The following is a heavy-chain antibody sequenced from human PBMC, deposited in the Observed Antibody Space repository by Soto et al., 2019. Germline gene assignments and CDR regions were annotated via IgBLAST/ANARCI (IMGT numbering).Heavy chain of an antibody. D-gene: IGHD3-10*01. CDR2: IWYDGSNK. Sequence: QVQLVESGGGVVQPGRSLRLSCAASGFTFSSYGMHWVRQAPGKGLEWVAVIWYDGSNKYYAYSVKGRFTISRDNSKNTLSLQMNSLRAEATAVYYCARDEGLGVNYYYYGMDVWGQGTTVTVSS. CDR1: GFTFSSYG. CDR3: ARDEGLGVNYYYYGMDV. V-gene: IGHV3-33*01. J-gene: IGHJ6*02.